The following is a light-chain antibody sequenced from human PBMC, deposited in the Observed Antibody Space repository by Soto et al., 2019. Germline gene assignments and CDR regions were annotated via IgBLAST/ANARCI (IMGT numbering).Light chain of an antibody. V-gene: IGKV3-20*01. CDR1: QSVSSSY. CDR2: GAT. J-gene: IGKJ5*01. Sequence: EIVLTQSPGTLSLSPGERATLSCRASQSVSSSYLAWYQQRRGQAPRLLIYGATSRATGIPDRFSGSGSGTDFTLTISSLQPEDFATYYCQQFRSFPITFGQGTRLEIK. CDR3: QQFRSFPIT.